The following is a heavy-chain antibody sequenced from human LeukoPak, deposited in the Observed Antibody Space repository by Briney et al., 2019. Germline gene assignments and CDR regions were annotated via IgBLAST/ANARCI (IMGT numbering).Heavy chain of an antibody. CDR3: ARGDPADYYYGMDV. CDR2: ISAYNGNT. Sequence: ASVKVSCLASGYTFTSYGSSWLRQAPGQGLEWMGWISAYNGNTNYAQKLQGRVTMTTDTSTSTAYMELRSLRSDDTAVYYCARGDPADYYYGMDVWGQGTTVTVSS. CDR1: GYTFTSYG. J-gene: IGHJ6*02. V-gene: IGHV1-18*01.